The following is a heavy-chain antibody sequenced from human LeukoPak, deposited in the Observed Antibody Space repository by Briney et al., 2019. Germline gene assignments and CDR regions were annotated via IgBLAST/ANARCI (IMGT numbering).Heavy chain of an antibody. CDR3: ARGSSYYYYYYYMDV. Sequence: SETLSLTCTVSGGSISSSSYYWGWIRQPPGKGLEWIGSIYYSGSTYYNPSLKSRVTITVDTSKNQFSLKLSSVTAADTAVYYCARGSSYYYYYYYMDVWGKATTVTVSS. CDR1: GGSISSSSYY. CDR2: IYYSGST. J-gene: IGHJ6*03. V-gene: IGHV4-39*07. D-gene: IGHD2-2*01.